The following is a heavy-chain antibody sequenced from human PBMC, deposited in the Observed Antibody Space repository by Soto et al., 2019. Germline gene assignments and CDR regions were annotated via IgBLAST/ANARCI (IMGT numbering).Heavy chain of an antibody. J-gene: IGHJ5*02. CDR3: AKPLWFGESLFDP. V-gene: IGHV3-23*01. Sequence: EVQLSQSGGGLVQPGGSLRLSCAASGFTFSDYGMSWVRQAPGKGLEWVSTIRGSAGNTYYVDSVKGRFTISREDSTNTVYMQMNSLRAEDTAVYYCAKPLWFGESLFDPWGQGTLVIVSS. D-gene: IGHD3-10*01. CDR2: IRGSAGNT. CDR1: GFTFSDYG.